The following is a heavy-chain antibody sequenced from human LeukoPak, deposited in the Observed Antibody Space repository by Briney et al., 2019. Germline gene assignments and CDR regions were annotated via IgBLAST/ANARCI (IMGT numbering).Heavy chain of an antibody. J-gene: IGHJ2*01. V-gene: IGHV4-4*07. Sequence: SETLSLTCTVSGGSISSFYWSWVRQSAGRGLEWIGRIYTDGGTNSNPSLKSRVTMSVDTSKNQFSLKLNSVTAADTAVYYCARDRRDGYNHNWYLDLWGRGTLVTVSS. D-gene: IGHD5-24*01. CDR3: ARDRRDGYNHNWYLDL. CDR1: GGSISSFY. CDR2: IYTDGGT.